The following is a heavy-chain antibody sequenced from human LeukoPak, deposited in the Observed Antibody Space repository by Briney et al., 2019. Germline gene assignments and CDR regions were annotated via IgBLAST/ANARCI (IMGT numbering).Heavy chain of an antibody. CDR1: GFTFSSYE. CDR2: ISSSGSTI. J-gene: IGHJ4*02. D-gene: IGHD4-23*01. CDR3: ATNDYGGNSGDYFDY. V-gene: IGHV3-48*03. Sequence: PGGSLRLSCAASGFTFSSYEMNWVRQAPGKGLEWVSYISSSGSTIYYADSVKGRFTISRDNAKNSLYLQMNSLRAEDTAVYYCATNDYGGNSGDYFDYWGQGTLVTVSS.